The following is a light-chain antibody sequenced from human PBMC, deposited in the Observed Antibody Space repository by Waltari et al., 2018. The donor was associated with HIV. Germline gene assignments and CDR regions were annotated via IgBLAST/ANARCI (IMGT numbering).Light chain of an antibody. V-gene: IGKV4-1*01. CDR2: WAP. J-gene: IGKJ2*01. CDR3: HQYYSTPYT. CDR1: RSVLYHSNNKNY. Sequence: DIVMTQSQDPLAVSLGERAPVTCMSRRSVLYHSNNKNYLAWYQQKPGQPPKLLIYWAPTRESGVPDRFSGSGSGTDFTLTISSLQAEDVAVYYCHQYYSTPYTFGQGTKLEIK.